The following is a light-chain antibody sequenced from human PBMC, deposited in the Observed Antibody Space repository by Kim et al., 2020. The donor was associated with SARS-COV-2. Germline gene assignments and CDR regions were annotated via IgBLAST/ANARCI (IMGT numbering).Light chain of an antibody. CDR1: QSVHIW. J-gene: IGKJ1*01. CDR2: QAS. CDR3: QQYHTHST. Sequence: SASVGDTVTITCRASQSVHIWLAWYQKIPGKAPKLLIHQASNLQSGVPSRFSGRGSGSEFTLTINSLQSGDFATYDCQQYHTHSTFGQGTKVDIK. V-gene: IGKV1-5*03.